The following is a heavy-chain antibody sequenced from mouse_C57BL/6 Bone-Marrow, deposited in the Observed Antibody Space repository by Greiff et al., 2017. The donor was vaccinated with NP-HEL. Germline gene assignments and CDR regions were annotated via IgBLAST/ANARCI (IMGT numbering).Heavy chain of an antibody. Sequence: VKLVESGAELVKPGASVKLSCKASGYTFTEYTIHWVKQRSGQGLEWIGWFYPGSGSIKYNEKFKDKATLTADKSSSTVYMELSRLTSEDSAVYFCARHEDDGYSHYYAMDYWGQGTSVTVSS. D-gene: IGHD2-3*01. CDR1: GYTFTEYT. CDR3: ARHEDDGYSHYYAMDY. V-gene: IGHV1-62-2*01. CDR2: FYPGSGSI. J-gene: IGHJ4*01.